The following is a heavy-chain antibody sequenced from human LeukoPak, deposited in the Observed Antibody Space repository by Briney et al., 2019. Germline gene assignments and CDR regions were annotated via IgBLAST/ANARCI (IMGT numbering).Heavy chain of an antibody. J-gene: IGHJ3*02. Sequence: GGSLRLSCAASGFTVSSNYMSWVRQAPGKGLEWVSVIYSVGSTYYADSVKGRFTISRDNSKNTLFLLMNSLRAEDTAVYYCARGNWGENDAFDIWGQGTMVTVSS. V-gene: IGHV3-53*01. D-gene: IGHD7-27*01. CDR3: ARGNWGENDAFDI. CDR1: GFTVSSNY. CDR2: IYSVGST.